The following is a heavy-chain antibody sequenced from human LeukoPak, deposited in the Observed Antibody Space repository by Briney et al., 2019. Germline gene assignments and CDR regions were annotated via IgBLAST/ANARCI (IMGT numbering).Heavy chain of an antibody. Sequence: GGSLRVSCEASRFTVSSNYMSWVRQAPGNGLEWVSAIYSGYTTYYADSVRGRFTISRDNSKNTLYLQMNSLRAEDTAVYYCAISESWYVDYWGQGTLVTVSS. J-gene: IGHJ4*02. V-gene: IGHV3-66*01. D-gene: IGHD6-13*01. CDR2: IYSGYTT. CDR1: RFTVSSNY. CDR3: AISESWYVDY.